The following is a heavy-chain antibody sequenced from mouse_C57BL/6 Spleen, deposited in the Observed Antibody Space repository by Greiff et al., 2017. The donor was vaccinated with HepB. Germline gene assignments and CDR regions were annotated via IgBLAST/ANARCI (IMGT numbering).Heavy chain of an antibody. Sequence: VQLQQSGAELAKPGASVKLSCKASGYTFTSYWMHWVKQRPGQGLEWIGYIYPRSGYTKYNQKFKDKATLTADKSSSTAYMQLSSLTYEDSAVYYGERGEADGSTTRRYFDYWGQGTTLTVSS. D-gene: IGHD1-1*01. CDR1: GYTFTSYW. CDR3: ERGEADGSTTRRYFDY. CDR2: IYPRSGYT. J-gene: IGHJ2*01. V-gene: IGHV1-7*01.